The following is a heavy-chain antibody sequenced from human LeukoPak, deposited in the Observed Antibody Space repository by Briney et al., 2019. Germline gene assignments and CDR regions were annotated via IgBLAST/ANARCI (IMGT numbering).Heavy chain of an antibody. CDR2: IYWNDDK. J-gene: IGHJ4*02. D-gene: IGHD3-3*01. V-gene: IGHV2-5*01. Sequence: SGPTLVKPTQTLTLTCTFSGFSLSTSGVGVGWIRQPPGKALEWLALIYWNDDKRYSPSLKSRFTITKDTSKNQVVLTMTNMDPVDTATYYCAHREQYYDFWSGPNKYYFDYWGQGTLVTVSS. CDR1: GFSLSTSGVG. CDR3: AHREQYYDFWSGPNKYYFDY.